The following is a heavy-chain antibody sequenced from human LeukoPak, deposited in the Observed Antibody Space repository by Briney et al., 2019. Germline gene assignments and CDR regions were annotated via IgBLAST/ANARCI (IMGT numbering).Heavy chain of an antibody. CDR2: IIPILGIA. J-gene: IGHJ4*02. D-gene: IGHD6-19*01. CDR3: ARGAVAGTFDY. V-gene: IGHV1-69*04. Sequence: SVKVSCKASGGTFSSYAISWVRQAPGQGLEWMGRIIPILGIANYAQKFQGRVTITADKSTSTAYMELSSLRSEDTAVYYCARGAVAGTFDYWGQGTLVTVSS. CDR1: GGTFSSYA.